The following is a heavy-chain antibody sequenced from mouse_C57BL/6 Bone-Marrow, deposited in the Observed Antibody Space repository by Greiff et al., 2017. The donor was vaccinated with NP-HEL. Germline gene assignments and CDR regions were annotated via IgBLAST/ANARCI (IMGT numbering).Heavy chain of an antibody. J-gene: IGHJ3*01. V-gene: IGHV5-17*01. CDR1: GFTFSDYG. CDR2: ISSGSSTI. D-gene: IGHD1-1*01. Sequence: EVKLVESGGGLVKPGGSLKLSCAASGFTFSDYGMHWVRQAPEKGLEWVAYISSGSSTIYYADTVKGRFTISRDNAKNTLFLQMTSLRSEDTAMYYCARRYYYGSSPLWFAYWGQGTLVTVSA. CDR3: ARRYYYGSSPLWFAY.